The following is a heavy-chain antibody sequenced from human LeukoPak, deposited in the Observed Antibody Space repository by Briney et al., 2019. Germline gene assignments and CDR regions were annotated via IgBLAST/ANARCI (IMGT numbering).Heavy chain of an antibody. Sequence: SETLSLTCTVSGASMSSFYWSWIRQSPGKGLEWIGYIYSSGSTNYNPSLKSRVTISVDTSKSQFSLKLSSVTAADTAVYFCSREGRWLKLGFDYLGRGTLVTVSS. V-gene: IGHV4-59*01. J-gene: IGHJ4*02. D-gene: IGHD5-24*01. CDR3: SREGRWLKLGFDY. CDR2: IYSSGST. CDR1: GASMSSFY.